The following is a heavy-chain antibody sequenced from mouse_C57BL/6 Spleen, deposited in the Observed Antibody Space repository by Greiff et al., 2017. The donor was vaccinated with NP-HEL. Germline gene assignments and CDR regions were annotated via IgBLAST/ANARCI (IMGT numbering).Heavy chain of an antibody. D-gene: IGHD2-2*01. J-gene: IGHJ4*01. V-gene: IGHV1-55*01. CDR2: IYPGSGST. CDR1: GYTFTSYW. CDR3: ARESTMVTTLYYYAMDY. Sequence: QVQLQQPGAELVKPGASVKMSCKASGYTFTSYWITWVKQRPGQGLEWIGDIYPGSGSTNYNEKFKSKATLTVDTSSSTAYMQLSSLTSEDSAVYYCARESTMVTTLYYYAMDYWGQGTSVTVSS.